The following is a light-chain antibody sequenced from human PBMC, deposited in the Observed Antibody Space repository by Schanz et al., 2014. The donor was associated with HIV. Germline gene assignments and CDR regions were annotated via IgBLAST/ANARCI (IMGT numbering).Light chain of an antibody. J-gene: IGLJ7*01. Sequence: QSALTQPPSASGSPGQSVTISCTGTSSDVGAYNYVSWYQQHPGKAPKLMIYDVSERPAGVPDRFSGSKSGTSASLAISGLQSEDEADYYCATWDDSLNAVVFGGGTQLTVL. CDR1: SSDVGAYNY. CDR3: ATWDDSLNAVV. CDR2: DVS. V-gene: IGLV2-8*01.